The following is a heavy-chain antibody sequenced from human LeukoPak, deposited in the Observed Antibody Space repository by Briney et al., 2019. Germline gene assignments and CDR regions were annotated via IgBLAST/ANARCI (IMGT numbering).Heavy chain of an antibody. CDR2: INPNSGGT. D-gene: IGHD2-2*01. CDR1: GYTFTGYY. CDR3: ARGDIVVVPAAHSRDY. Sequence: ASVKVSCKASGYTFTGYYMHWVRQAPGQGLEWMGWINPNSGGTNYAQKSQGRVTMTRDTSISTAYMELSRLRSDDTAVYYCARGDIVVVPAAHSRDYWGQGTLVTVSS. J-gene: IGHJ4*02. V-gene: IGHV1-2*02.